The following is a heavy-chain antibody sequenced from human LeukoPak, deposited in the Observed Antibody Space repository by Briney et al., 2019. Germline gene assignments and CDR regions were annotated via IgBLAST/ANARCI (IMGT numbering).Heavy chain of an antibody. CDR2: INPDGTTT. Sequence: GGSLRLSCAASGFTFSGYWMHWVRQAPGKGPVWVSRINPDGTTTTYADSVRGRFNISRDNARNTLYLQMNNLRAEDTAVYYCVRGGPSTWSWGQGTLVTVSS. D-gene: IGHD2-15*01. CDR1: GFTFSGYW. J-gene: IGHJ5*02. V-gene: IGHV3-74*03. CDR3: VRGGPSTWS.